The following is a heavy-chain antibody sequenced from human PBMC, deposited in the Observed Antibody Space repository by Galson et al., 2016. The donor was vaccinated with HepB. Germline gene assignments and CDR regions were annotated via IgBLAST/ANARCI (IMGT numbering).Heavy chain of an antibody. CDR1: GGSISSYH. J-gene: IGHJ4*02. Sequence: SETLSLTCTVSGGSISSYHWSWIRQPPGKGLEWIGYIYYSGSTNYNPSLKSRVTISVDTSKNQFSLKLSSVIAADTAVYYCARIDYSIVYFDYWGQGTLVTVSS. CDR3: ARIDYSIVYFDY. CDR2: IYYSGST. D-gene: IGHD4-11*01. V-gene: IGHV4-59*01.